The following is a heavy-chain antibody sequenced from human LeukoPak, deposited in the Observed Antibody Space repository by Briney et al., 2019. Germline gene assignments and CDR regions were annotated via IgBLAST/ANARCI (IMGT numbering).Heavy chain of an antibody. V-gene: IGHV1-2*02. Sequence: ASVKVSCKASGYTFTGYCMHWVRQAPGQGLEWMGWINPNSGGTNYAQKFQGRVTMTRDTSISTAYMELSRLRSDDTAVYYCAREFVVRGAYYYYYMDVWGKGTTVTVSS. CDR2: INPNSGGT. CDR3: AREFVVRGAYYYYYMDV. D-gene: IGHD3-10*01. J-gene: IGHJ6*03. CDR1: GYTFTGYC.